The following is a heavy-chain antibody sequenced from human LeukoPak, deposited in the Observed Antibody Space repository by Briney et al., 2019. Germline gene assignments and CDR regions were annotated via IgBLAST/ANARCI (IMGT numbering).Heavy chain of an antibody. CDR2: IFASGTT. D-gene: IGHD4-17*01. CDR3: ASTDANTAAAFDI. CDR1: GGSISTYY. V-gene: IGHV4-4*07. J-gene: IGHJ3*02. Sequence: PSETLFLTCSVSGGSISTYYWSWIRQPAGRGLEWIGRIFASGTTYYNPSLNSRVAMSVDTSKNQFSLKLNSVTAADPAVYYCASTDANTAAAFDIWGQGTMVTVSS.